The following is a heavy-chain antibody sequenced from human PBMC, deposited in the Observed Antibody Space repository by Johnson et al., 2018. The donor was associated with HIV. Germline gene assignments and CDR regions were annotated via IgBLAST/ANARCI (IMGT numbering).Heavy chain of an antibody. J-gene: IGHJ3*02. D-gene: IGHD1-7*01. CDR1: GFTFSNAW. Sequence: VQLVESGGGLVKPGGSLRLSCAASGFTFSNAWMSWVRQAPGKGLEWVGRIKSKTDGGTTDYAAPVKGRFTISRDDSKNTLYLQMNSLKTEDTAVYYCTTDSTDPRISRTTGSAFDIWGQGTMVTVPS. CDR2: IKSKTDGGTT. V-gene: IGHV3-15*01. CDR3: TTDSTDPRISRTTGSAFDI.